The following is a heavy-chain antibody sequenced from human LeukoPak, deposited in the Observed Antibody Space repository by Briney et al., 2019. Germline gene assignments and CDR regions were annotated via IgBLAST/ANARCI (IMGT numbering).Heavy chain of an antibody. J-gene: IGHJ4*02. V-gene: IGHV4-39*01. CDR3: ARQRQQLVKRIDY. CDR1: GGSISSSSYY. CDR2: IYYSGST. D-gene: IGHD6-13*01. Sequence: SETLSLTCTVSGGSISSSSYYWGWIRQPPGKGLEWIGSIYYSGSTYYNPSLKSRVTISVDTSKDQFSLKLSSVTAADTAVYYCARQRQQLVKRIDYWGQGTLVTVSS.